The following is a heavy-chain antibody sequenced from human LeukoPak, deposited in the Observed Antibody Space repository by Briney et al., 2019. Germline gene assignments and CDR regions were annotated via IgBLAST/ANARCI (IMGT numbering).Heavy chain of an antibody. CDR3: ARHPKWLVPDY. CDR2: ISSSSSTI. V-gene: IGHV3-48*01. D-gene: IGHD6-19*01. Sequence: GGSLRLSCAASGFTFSSYSMNWVRQTPGKGLEWVSYISSSSSTIYYADSVKGRFTISRDNAKNSLYLQMNSLRAEDTAVYYCARHPKWLVPDYWGQGTLATVSS. J-gene: IGHJ4*02. CDR1: GFTFSSYS.